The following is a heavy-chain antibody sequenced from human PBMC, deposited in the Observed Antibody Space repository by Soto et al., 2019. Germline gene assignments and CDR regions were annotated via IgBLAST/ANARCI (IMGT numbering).Heavy chain of an antibody. Sequence: QVQLQESGPGLVKPSETLSLTCTVSGGSISSYYWSWIRQPPGKGLEWIGYIYYSGSTNDNPSLKRRVTIAVATSKYQFSLQLSSVTAADTAVYYCARAWSHQVDDDAFDIWGQGTMVTVSS. J-gene: IGHJ3*02. V-gene: IGHV4-59*01. CDR1: GGSISSYY. CDR3: ARAWSHQVDDDAFDI. CDR2: IYYSGST. D-gene: IGHD2-8*01.